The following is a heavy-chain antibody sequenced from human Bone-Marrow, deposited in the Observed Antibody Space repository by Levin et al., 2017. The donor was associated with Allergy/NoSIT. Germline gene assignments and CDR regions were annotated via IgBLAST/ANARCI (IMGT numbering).Heavy chain of an antibody. D-gene: IGHD5-12*01. CDR1: GGSIRGYY. CDR3: ARAAESSGYAFDY. J-gene: IGHJ4*02. V-gene: IGHV4-59*01. CDR2: IYDSGST. Sequence: SQTLSLTCTVSGGSIRGYYWSWLRQPPGRGLEWIGYIYDSGSTSYNSSLKSRVTISVDTSRRQFSLKLRSVTAADTAVYYCARAAESSGYAFDYWGQGSLVTVSS.